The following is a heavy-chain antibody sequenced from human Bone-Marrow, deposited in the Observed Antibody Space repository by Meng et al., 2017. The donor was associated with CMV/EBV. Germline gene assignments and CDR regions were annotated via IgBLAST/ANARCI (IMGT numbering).Heavy chain of an antibody. Sequence: ASVKVSCKASGYTFTTYGITWVRQAPGLGLEWLGWINTYSCYTNYAQKLQDRVTMTTDTSTSTAYMELRSLRSDDTAVYYCARISGGENYYDSSGYYYYFDYWGQGTLVTVSS. V-gene: IGHV1-18*01. CDR2: INTYSCYT. J-gene: IGHJ4*02. D-gene: IGHD3-22*01. CDR3: ARISGGENYYDSSGYYYYFDY. CDR1: GYTFTTYG.